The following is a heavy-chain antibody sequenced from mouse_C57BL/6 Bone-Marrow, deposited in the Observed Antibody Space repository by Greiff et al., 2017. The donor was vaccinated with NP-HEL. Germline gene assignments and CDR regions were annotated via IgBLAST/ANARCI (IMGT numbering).Heavy chain of an antibody. CDR2: INYDGSST. D-gene: IGHD3-2*02. V-gene: IGHV5-16*01. Sequence: EVHLVESEGGLVQPGSSMKLSCTASGFTFSDYYMAWVRQVPEKGLEWVANINYDGSSTYYLDSLKSRFIISRDNAKNMLYLQMSSLKSEDTATYYCARDPAQAPFDYWGQGTTLTVSS. CDR3: ARDPAQAPFDY. CDR1: GFTFSDYY. J-gene: IGHJ2*01.